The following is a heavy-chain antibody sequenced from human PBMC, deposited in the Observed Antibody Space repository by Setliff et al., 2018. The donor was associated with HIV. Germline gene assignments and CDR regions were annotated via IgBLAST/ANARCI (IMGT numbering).Heavy chain of an antibody. J-gene: IGHJ4*02. D-gene: IGHD6-19*01. V-gene: IGHV1-8*02. CDR1: GYNFTDYD. Sequence: ASVKVSCKASGYNFTDYDINWVRQATGQGLEWMGWMNPNNGNTGYAEKFQGRVTMTRDTSISTAYMELSSLRSDDTAVYYCARGIAVAGPLPGYFDYWGQGTLVTVSS. CDR3: ARGIAVAGPLPGYFDY. CDR2: MNPNNGNT.